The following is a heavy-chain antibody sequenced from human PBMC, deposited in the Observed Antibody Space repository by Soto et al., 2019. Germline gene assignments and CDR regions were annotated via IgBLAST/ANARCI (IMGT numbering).Heavy chain of an antibody. Sequence: NPSETLSLTCAVYGGSFSGYYWSWIRQPPGKGLEWIGEINHSGSTNYNPSLKSRVTISVDTSKNQFSLKLSSVTAADTAVYYCARGRPYYDILTGYYLSAQLDWFDPWGQGTLVTVSS. D-gene: IGHD3-9*01. V-gene: IGHV4-34*01. CDR2: INHSGST. CDR1: GGSFSGYY. J-gene: IGHJ5*02. CDR3: ARGRPYYDILTGYYLSAQLDWFDP.